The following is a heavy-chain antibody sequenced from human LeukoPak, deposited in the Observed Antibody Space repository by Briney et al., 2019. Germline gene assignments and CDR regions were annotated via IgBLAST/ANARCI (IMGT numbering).Heavy chain of an antibody. J-gene: IGHJ5*02. CDR2: IYYSGST. Sequence: PSETLSLTCTVSGGSISSYYWSWIRQPPGKGLEWIGYIYYSGSTNYNPSLKSRVTISVDTSKNQFSLKLSSVTAADTAVYYCARGSGGSSNWFDPWGQGTLVTVSS. V-gene: IGHV4-59*08. CDR1: GGSISSYY. D-gene: IGHD2-15*01. CDR3: ARGSGGSSNWFDP.